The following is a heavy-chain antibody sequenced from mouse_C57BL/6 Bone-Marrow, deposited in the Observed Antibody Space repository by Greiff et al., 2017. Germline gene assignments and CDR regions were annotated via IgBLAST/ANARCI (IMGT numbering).Heavy chain of an antibody. CDR1: GFTFSDCY. J-gene: IGHJ3*01. D-gene: IGHD1-1*01. V-gene: IGHV5-12*01. CDR3: ARPRLFYGSSYAAWFAY. Sequence: EVQLVESGGGLVQPGGSLKLSCAASGFTFSDCYMYWVRQTPEKRLEWVAYISNGGGSTYYPDTVKGRFTISRDNAKNTLYLQMSRLKSEDTAMYYCARPRLFYGSSYAAWFAYWGQGTLVTVSA. CDR2: ISNGGGST.